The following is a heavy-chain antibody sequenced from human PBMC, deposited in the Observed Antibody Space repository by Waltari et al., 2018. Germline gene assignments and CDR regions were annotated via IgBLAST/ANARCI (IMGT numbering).Heavy chain of an antibody. V-gene: IGHV4-59*01. J-gene: IGHJ6*03. CDR3: AGEGGRGERYYYYYMDV. D-gene: IGHD3-16*01. CDR1: GGSISSYY. CDR2: IYYSGRT. Sequence: QVQLQESGPGLVKPSETLSLTCTVSGGSISSYYWSWIRQPPGKGLEGIGYIYYSGRTNYTPPSKGRVTISVNTPKNQFSLKRSFGTAGNRAGYYCAGEGGRGERYYYYYMDVWGKGTTVTVSS.